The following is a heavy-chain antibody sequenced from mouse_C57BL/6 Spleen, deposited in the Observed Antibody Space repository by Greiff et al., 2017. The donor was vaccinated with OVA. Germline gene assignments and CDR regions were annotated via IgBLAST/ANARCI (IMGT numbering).Heavy chain of an antibody. CDR3: ARWILYYGNPPYAMDY. V-gene: IGHV1-12*01. CDR1: GYTFTSYN. J-gene: IGHJ4*01. CDR2: IYPGNGDT. D-gene: IGHD2-1*01. Sequence: QVQLQQSGAELVRPGASVKMSCKASGYTFTSYNMHWVKQTPRQGLEWIGAIYPGNGDTSYNQKFKGKATLTVDKSSSTAYMQVSSLTSEDSAVYFCARWILYYGNPPYAMDYWGQGTSVTVSS.